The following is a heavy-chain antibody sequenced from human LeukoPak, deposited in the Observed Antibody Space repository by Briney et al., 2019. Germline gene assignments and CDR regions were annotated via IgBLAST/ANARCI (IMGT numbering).Heavy chain of an antibody. Sequence: PSETLSLTCTVSGGSISSYYWSWIRQPPGKGLEWIGYIYYSGSTNYNPSLKSRVTISVDTSNNQFSLKLSSVTAADTAVYYCARIIVVVPAAEYWFDPWGQGTLVTVSS. CDR3: ARIIVVVPAAEYWFDP. V-gene: IGHV4-59*01. CDR2: IYYSGST. CDR1: GGSISSYY. D-gene: IGHD2-2*01. J-gene: IGHJ5*02.